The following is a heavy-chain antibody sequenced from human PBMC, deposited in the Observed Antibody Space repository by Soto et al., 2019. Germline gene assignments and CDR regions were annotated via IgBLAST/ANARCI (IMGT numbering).Heavy chain of an antibody. V-gene: IGHV3-66*01. CDR3: ARAVWFGGGGFDP. J-gene: IGHJ5*02. CDR2: IYSGGST. CDR1: GFTVSSNY. D-gene: IGHD3-10*01. Sequence: EVQLVESGGGLVQPGGSLRLSCAASGFTVSSNYMSWVRQAPGKGLEWVSVIYSGGSTHYADSVKGRLTISRDNSKNTLYLQMNSLRAEDTAVYYCARAVWFGGGGFDPWGQGTLVTVSS.